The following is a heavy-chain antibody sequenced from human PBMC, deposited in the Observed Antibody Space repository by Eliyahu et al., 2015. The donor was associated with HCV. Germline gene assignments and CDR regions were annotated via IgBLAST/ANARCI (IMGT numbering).Heavy chain of an antibody. Sequence: EVQLVESGGGLVQPGGSLGLSCAASGFTFSTYSMIWVRQAPGKGLEWVAYIRSDGQEQLYADSVKGRFTISKDDAWNSLYLRMNSLRVEDTAVYYCVXVGLEGVPGLFGLGTSWGQGTLVTVSS. CDR3: VXVGLEGVPGLFGLGTS. CDR1: GFTFSTYS. D-gene: IGHD6-19*01. J-gene: IGHJ5*02. V-gene: IGHV3-48*01. CDR2: IRSDGQEQ.